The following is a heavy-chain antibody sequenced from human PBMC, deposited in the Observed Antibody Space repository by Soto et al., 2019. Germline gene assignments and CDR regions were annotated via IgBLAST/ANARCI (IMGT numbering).Heavy chain of an antibody. Sequence: GGSLRLSCAASGFTFSSYAMSWVRQAPGKGLEWVSGISSSGGITYYPDSVKGRFTISRDNSKNMLYLQVNSLRAEDTAIYYCAKHYGDYVGGDYWGQGTLVTVSS. CDR1: GFTFSSYA. D-gene: IGHD4-17*01. V-gene: IGHV3-23*01. J-gene: IGHJ4*02. CDR3: AKHYGDYVGGDY. CDR2: ISSSGGIT.